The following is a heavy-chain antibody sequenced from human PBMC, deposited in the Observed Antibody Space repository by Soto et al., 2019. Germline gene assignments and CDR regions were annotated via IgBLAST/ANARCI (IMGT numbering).Heavy chain of an antibody. CDR2: ISGSGGST. Sequence: GGSLRLSCAASGFTFSSYAMSWVRQAPGKGLEWVSAISGSGGSTYYADSVKGRFTISRDNSKNTLYLQMNSLRAEDTAVYYFAKGDIVVVVAAIGSYFDYWGQGTLVTVSS. D-gene: IGHD2-15*01. J-gene: IGHJ4*02. CDR1: GFTFSSYA. CDR3: AKGDIVVVVAAIGSYFDY. V-gene: IGHV3-23*01.